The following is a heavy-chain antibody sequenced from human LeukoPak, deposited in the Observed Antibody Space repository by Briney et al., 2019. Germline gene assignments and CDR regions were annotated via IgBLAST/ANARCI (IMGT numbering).Heavy chain of an antibody. CDR1: GGSISSYY. V-gene: IGHV4-59*01. CDR2: IYYSGST. CDR3: ARAAGRFYYYYGMDV. Sequence: SETLCLTCTVSGGSISSYYWSWIRQPPGKGLEWIGYIYYSGSTNYNPSLKSRVTISVDTSKNQFSLKLSSVTAADTAVYYCARAAGRFYYYYGMDVWGQGTTVTVSS. J-gene: IGHJ6*02. D-gene: IGHD6-19*01.